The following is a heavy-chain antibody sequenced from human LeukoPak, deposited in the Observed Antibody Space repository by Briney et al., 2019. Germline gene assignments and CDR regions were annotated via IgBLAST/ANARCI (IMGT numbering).Heavy chain of an antibody. J-gene: IGHJ5*02. CDR2: MYYSGST. CDR1: GGSLSSSTHY. D-gene: IGHD3-10*01. CDR3: ARRLRFVGVWFDP. Sequence: SETLSLTCKVSGGSLSSSTHYWVWIRQPPGKGLEWIGSMYYSGSTYYNPSLKSRVTISVDTSKNQFSLKLTSVTAADTAVYYCARRLRFVGVWFDPWGQGTLVTVSS. V-gene: IGHV4-39*07.